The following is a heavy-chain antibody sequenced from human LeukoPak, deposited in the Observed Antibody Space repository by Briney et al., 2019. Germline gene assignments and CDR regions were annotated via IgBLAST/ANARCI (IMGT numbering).Heavy chain of an antibody. Sequence: GGSLRLSCAASGFTFSSYAMSWVRQAPGKGLEWVSAISGSGGSTYYADSVKGRFTISRDNSKNTPYLQMNSLRAEDTAVYYCAKQSYGDYFFDYWGQGTLVTVSS. D-gene: IGHD4-17*01. CDR3: AKQSYGDYFFDY. V-gene: IGHV3-23*01. CDR2: ISGSGGST. J-gene: IGHJ4*02. CDR1: GFTFSSYA.